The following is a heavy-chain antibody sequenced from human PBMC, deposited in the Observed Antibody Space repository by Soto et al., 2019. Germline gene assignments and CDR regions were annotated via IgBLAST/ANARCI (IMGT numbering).Heavy chain of an antibody. CDR2: IKSKTDGGTT. CDR3: TTHPDCSGGSCYISEFYYFDY. V-gene: IGHV3-15*07. Sequence: GGSLRLSCAASGFTFSNAWMNWVRQAPGKGLEWVGRIKSKTDGGTTDYAAPVKGRFTISRDDSKNTLYLQMNSLKTEDTAVYYCTTHPDCSGGSCYISEFYYFDYWGQGTLVTVSS. CDR1: GFTFSNAW. D-gene: IGHD2-15*01. J-gene: IGHJ4*02.